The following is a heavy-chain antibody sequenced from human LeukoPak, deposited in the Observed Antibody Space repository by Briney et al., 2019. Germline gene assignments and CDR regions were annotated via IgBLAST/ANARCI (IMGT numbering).Heavy chain of an antibody. CDR2: ISGGDAST. CDR3: AKDLGYGGSYYFDS. D-gene: IGHD1-26*01. Sequence: GGSLRLSCAASGFTFSTYAMSWVRQAPGKGLEWVSTISGGDASTEYADSVKGRFTISRDPSKNTLDLQISSLRAEDSAVYYCAKDLGYGGSYYFDSWGQGTLVTVSS. V-gene: IGHV3-23*01. CDR1: GFTFSTYA. J-gene: IGHJ4*02.